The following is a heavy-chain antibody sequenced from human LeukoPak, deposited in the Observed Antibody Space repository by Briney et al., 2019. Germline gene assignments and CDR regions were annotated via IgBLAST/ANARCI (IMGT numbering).Heavy chain of an antibody. CDR2: IYYSGST. CDR3: ARASRGFGAKMDV. CDR1: GYSISNNY. V-gene: IGHV4-59*01. Sequence: SETLSLTCTVSGYSISNNYWTWIRQPPGKGLEWIGYIYYSGSTNYNPSLKSRVTISIDTSKNQFSLKLSSVSAADTAVYYCARASRGFGAKMDVWGKGTTVTISS. D-gene: IGHD3-10*01. J-gene: IGHJ6*04.